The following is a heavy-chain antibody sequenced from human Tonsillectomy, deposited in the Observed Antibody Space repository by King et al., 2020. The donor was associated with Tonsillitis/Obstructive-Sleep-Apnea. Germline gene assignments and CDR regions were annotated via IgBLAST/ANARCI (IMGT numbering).Heavy chain of an antibody. V-gene: IGHV4-31*03. CDR3: ARGVDYYDSSGQNNWFDP. J-gene: IGHJ5*02. CDR1: GGSISTGGYY. D-gene: IGHD3-22*01. CDR2: IYYSGST. Sequence: QLQESGPGLVKPSQTLSLTCTVSGGSISTGGYYWSWIRQHPGQGLEWIGYIYYSGSTYYNPSLKSRVTISVDTSKNQFSLKLSSVTAADTAVYYCARGVDYYDSSGQNNWFDPWGQGTLVTVSS.